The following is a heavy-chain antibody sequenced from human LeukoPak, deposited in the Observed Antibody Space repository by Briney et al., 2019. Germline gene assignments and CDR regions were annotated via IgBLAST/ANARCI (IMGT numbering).Heavy chain of an antibody. D-gene: IGHD2/OR15-2a*01. CDR1: GFTFDDYA. Sequence: GGSLRLSCAASGFTFDDYAMHWVRQAPGKGLEWVSFISGDGGSTFYADSVKGRFTISRDNSKNSVYMQMNSLRTEDTALYYCAKGKDTTGWDNWGQGTPVTVSS. V-gene: IGHV3-43*02. CDR2: ISGDGGST. CDR3: AKGKDTTGWDN. J-gene: IGHJ4*02.